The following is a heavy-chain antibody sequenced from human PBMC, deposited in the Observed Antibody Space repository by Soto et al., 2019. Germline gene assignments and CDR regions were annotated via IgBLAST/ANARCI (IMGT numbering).Heavy chain of an antibody. V-gene: IGHV3-11*01. D-gene: IGHD3-3*01. Sequence: GGSLRLSCAASGFTFSDYYMSWIRQAPGKGLEWVSYISSSGSTIYYADSVKGRFTISRDNAKNSLYLQMNSLRAEDTAVYYCARRVVSDFWSGSYGMDVWGQGTTVTVSS. CDR2: ISSSGSTI. CDR1: GFTFSDYY. CDR3: ARRVVSDFWSGSYGMDV. J-gene: IGHJ6*02.